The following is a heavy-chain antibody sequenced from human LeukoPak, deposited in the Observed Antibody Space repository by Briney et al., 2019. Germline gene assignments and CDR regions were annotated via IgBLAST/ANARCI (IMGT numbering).Heavy chain of an antibody. Sequence: GASVKVSCKASGYTFTGYYMHWVRQAPGQGLEWMGWINPNSGGTNYAQKFQGRVTMTRDTSISTAYMELSRLRSDDTAVYYCARDEQQLVRNYYYYYMDVWGKGTTVTVSS. CDR3: ARDEQQLVRNYYYYYMDV. CDR1: GYTFTGYY. V-gene: IGHV1-2*02. J-gene: IGHJ6*03. CDR2: INPNSGGT. D-gene: IGHD6-13*01.